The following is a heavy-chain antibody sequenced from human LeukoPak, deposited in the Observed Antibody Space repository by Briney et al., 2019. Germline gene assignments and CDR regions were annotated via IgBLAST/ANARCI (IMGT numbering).Heavy chain of an antibody. CDR2: IYWDDDK. CDR3: AQADSPFDY. CDR1: GFSLSSNGVG. D-gene: IGHD2-21*02. J-gene: IGHJ4*02. Sequence: SGPTLVKPTQTLTLTCTISGFSLSSNGVGVGWIRQPPGKALEWLALIYWDDDKRYSPSLKSRLTITKDTSKNQVVLTMTNMDPVGTATYYCAQADSPFDYWGQGTLVTVSS. V-gene: IGHV2-5*02.